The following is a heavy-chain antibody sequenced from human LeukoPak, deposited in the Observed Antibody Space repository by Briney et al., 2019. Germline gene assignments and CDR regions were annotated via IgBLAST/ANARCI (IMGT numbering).Heavy chain of an antibody. Sequence: GGSLRLSCAASGFTFSSYEMNWVRQAPGKGLEWVSYISSSDDTTYYADSVKGRFTISGDNAKKSVYPQMNSLRAEDTAVYYCARIYGSGSYWDYWGQGTLVTVSS. J-gene: IGHJ4*02. CDR3: ARIYGSGSYWDY. D-gene: IGHD3-10*01. CDR1: GFTFSSYE. V-gene: IGHV3-48*03. CDR2: ISSSDDTT.